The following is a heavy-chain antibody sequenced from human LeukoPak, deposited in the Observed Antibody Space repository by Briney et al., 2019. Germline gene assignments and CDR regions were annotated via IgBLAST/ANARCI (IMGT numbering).Heavy chain of an antibody. CDR1: GYYFTRNG. V-gene: IGHV1-18*01. J-gene: IGHJ3*02. CDR3: ARAYDSSGHGAFDI. Sequence: ASVKVSCKAFGYYFTRNGISWVRPAPGQGLDWMGWISVYTGNTNYAQKLQGRVTLTTDTPTTTAYMELRGLRSDGTAVYFCARAYDSSGHGAFDIWGQGTMVTVSS. D-gene: IGHD3-22*01. CDR2: ISVYTGNT.